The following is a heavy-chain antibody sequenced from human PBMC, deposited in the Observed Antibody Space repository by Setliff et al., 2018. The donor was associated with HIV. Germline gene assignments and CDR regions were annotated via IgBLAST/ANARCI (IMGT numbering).Heavy chain of an antibody. CDR2: VYYSVXY. J-gene: IGHJ4*02. V-gene: IGHV4-59*01. CDR1: GGXIXXXX. D-gene: IGHD2-2*01. Sequence: SEXXSLTCXGSGGXIXXXXXVWIRQPPGKGLEGIGFVYYSVXYNXXPXLXSRVSISVDTSKNQVSLRLTSVTAADTAVYYCTRGKSMPTLVTWGLGTLVTVSS. CDR3: TRGKSMPTLVT.